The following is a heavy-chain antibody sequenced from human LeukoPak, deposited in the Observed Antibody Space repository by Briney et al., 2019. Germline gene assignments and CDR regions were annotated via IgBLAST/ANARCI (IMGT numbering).Heavy chain of an antibody. CDR3: ARDGGRDSGSYYEDC. V-gene: IGHV4-34*01. J-gene: IGHJ4*02. CDR1: GGSFSGYY. Sequence: SETLSRTCAVYGGSFSGYYWSWIRQPPGKGLEWIGEINHSGSTNYNPSLKSRVTMSVDTSKNQFSLKLSSVTAADTAVYYCARDGGRDSGSYYEDCWGQGTLVTVSS. CDR2: INHSGST. D-gene: IGHD1-26*01.